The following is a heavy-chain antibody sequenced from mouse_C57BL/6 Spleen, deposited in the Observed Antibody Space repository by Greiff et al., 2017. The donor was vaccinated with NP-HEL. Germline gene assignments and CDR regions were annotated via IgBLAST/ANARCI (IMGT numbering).Heavy chain of an antibody. J-gene: IGHJ1*03. CDR1: GYAFSSSW. V-gene: IGHV1-82*01. Sequence: QVQLKQSGPELVKPGASVKISCKASGYAFSSSWMNWVKQRPGKGLEWIGRIYPGDGDTNYNGKFKGKATLTADKSSSTAYMQLSSLTSEDSAVYFCARRTTVAYWYFDVWGTGTTVTVSS. CDR3: ARRTTVAYWYFDV. CDR2: IYPGDGDT. D-gene: IGHD1-1*01.